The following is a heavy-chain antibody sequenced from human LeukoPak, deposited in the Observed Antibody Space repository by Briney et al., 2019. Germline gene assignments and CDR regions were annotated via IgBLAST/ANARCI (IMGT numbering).Heavy chain of an antibody. J-gene: IGHJ4*02. CDR2: MNPNSGNT. D-gene: IGHD3-22*01. Sequence: ASVKVSCKASGYTFTSYNINWVRQATGQGLEWMGWMNPNSGNTGYAQKFQGRVTMTRNTSISTAYMELSSLRSEDTAVYYCARGGYDSSGFDFDYWGQGTLVTVSS. V-gene: IGHV1-8*01. CDR1: GYTFTSYN. CDR3: ARGGYDSSGFDFDY.